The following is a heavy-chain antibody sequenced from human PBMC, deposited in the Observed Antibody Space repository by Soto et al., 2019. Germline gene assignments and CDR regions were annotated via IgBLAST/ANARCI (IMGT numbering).Heavy chain of an antibody. V-gene: IGHV4-61*01. CDR2: IYYSGST. Sequence: PSETLSLTCTVAGGAVSSGSYYWSWIRQPPGKGLEWIGYIYYSGSTNYNPSLKSRVTISVDTSKNQFSLKLSSVTAADTAVYYGARDNRDYTNWFDPWGQGTLVTVSS. CDR3: ARDNRDYTNWFDP. CDR1: GGAVSSGSYY. D-gene: IGHD4-4*01. J-gene: IGHJ5*02.